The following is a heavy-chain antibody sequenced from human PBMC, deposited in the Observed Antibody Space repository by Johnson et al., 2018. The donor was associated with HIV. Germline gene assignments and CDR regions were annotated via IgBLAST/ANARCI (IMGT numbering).Heavy chain of an antibody. V-gene: IGHV3-11*04. CDR3: ARAVVVAATNAFDI. CDR2: ISSSDNTI. D-gene: IGHD2-15*01. Sequence: QVQLVESGGGLVKPGGSLRLSCAASGFTFSNAWMSWVRQAPGKGLEWVSYISSSDNTIYYADSVKGRFTISRDNAKNSLYLQMNSLRAEDTAVYYCARAVVVAATNAFDIWGQGTMVTVSS. CDR1: GFTFSNAW. J-gene: IGHJ3*02.